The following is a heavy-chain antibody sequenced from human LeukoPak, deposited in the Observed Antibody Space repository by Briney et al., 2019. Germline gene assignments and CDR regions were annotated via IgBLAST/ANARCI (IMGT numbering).Heavy chain of an antibody. CDR3: ARDQRLYSSSSLFDY. D-gene: IGHD6-6*01. CDR1: GYTFTGYY. V-gene: IGHV1-2*02. CDR2: INPNSGGT. Sequence: ASVKVSCKASGYTFTGYYMLWVRQAPGQGLEWMGWINPNSGGTNYAQKFQGRVTMTRDTSISTAYMELSRLRSDDTAVYYCARDQRLYSSSSLFDYWGQGTLVTVSS. J-gene: IGHJ4*02.